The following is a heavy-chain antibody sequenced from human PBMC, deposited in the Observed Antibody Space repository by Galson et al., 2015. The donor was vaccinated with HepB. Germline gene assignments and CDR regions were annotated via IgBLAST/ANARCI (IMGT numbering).Heavy chain of an antibody. J-gene: IGHJ3*02. Sequence: SVKVSCKASGGTFSSYAISWVRQAPGQGLEWMGGIIPIFGTANYAQKFQGRVTITADESTSTAYMELSSLRSEDTAVYYCARDRGYYDSSGYYPRGDDAFDIWGQGTMVTVSS. CDR3: ARDRGYYDSSGYYPRGDDAFDI. D-gene: IGHD3-22*01. V-gene: IGHV1-69*13. CDR2: IIPIFGTA. CDR1: GGTFSSYA.